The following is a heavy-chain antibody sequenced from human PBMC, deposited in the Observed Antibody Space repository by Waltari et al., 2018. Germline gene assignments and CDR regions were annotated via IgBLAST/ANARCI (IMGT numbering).Heavy chain of an antibody. CDR3: ASNRDMLT. Sequence: QVQLVQSGAAVKKPGASVKVSCRASGYTFTAYHMHWVRQAPGQGLEWMGRINPNTGGTTYAQKFGGRVTMTRDTAISTAYMELHSPTTEDTAVYFCASNRDMLTWGQGTMVIVSS. J-gene: IGHJ3*01. D-gene: IGHD3-16*01. CDR1: GYTFTAYH. CDR2: INPNTGGT. V-gene: IGHV1-2*06.